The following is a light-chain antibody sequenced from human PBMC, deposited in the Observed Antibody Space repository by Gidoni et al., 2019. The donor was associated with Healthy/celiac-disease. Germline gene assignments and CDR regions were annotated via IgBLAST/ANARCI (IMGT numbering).Light chain of an antibody. CDR3: QQYNSYSLT. J-gene: IGKJ4*01. Sequence: DIQMTQSPATLSASVGDRVTITCRASQSISSWLAWYQQKPGKAPKLLIYKASSLESGVPSRFSGSGSGTEFTLTISSLQPDDFATYYCQQYNSYSLTFGGGTKVEIK. CDR2: KAS. V-gene: IGKV1-5*03. CDR1: QSISSW.